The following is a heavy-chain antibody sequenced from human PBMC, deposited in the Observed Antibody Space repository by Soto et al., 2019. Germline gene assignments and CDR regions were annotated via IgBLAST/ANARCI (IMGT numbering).Heavy chain of an antibody. CDR3: ARDVEDSSGWYFVY. V-gene: IGHV3-64*01. Sequence: SGGSLRLSCAASGFTFSSYAMHWVRQAPGKGLEYVSAISSNGGSTYYANSVKGRFTISRDNSKNTLYLQMGSLRAEDMAVYYCARDVEDSSGWYFVYWGQGTLVTVSS. D-gene: IGHD6-19*01. J-gene: IGHJ4*02. CDR2: ISSNGGST. CDR1: GFTFSSYA.